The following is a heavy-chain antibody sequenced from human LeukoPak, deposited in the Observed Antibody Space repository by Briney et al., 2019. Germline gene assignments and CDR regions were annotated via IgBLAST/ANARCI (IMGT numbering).Heavy chain of an antibody. CDR3: AKALQIDYYDSSAYYFFDY. V-gene: IGHV3-23*01. D-gene: IGHD3-22*01. J-gene: IGHJ4*02. CDR1: GFTFSSYA. CDR2: ISGSGGST. Sequence: GGSLRLSCAASGFTFSSYAMSWVRQAPGKGLEWVSGISGSGGSTYYADSVKGRFTISRDNSKNTLYLQMNSLRAEDTAVYYCAKALQIDYYDSSAYYFFDYWGQGTLVTVSS.